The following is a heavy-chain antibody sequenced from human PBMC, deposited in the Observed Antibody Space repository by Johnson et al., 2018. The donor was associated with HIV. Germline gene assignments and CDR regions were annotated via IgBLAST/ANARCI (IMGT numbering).Heavy chain of an antibody. Sequence: VQLVESGGGLVQPGGSLRLSCAASGFTFSSYAMHWVRQAPGKGLEYVSAISSNGGSTYYANSVKGRFTISRDNSKNTLYLQMNSLRAEDTAVYYCARDGYSSSSFGAFDIWGQGTMVTVSS. CDR1: GFTFSSYA. V-gene: IGHV3-64*01. D-gene: IGHD6-6*01. J-gene: IGHJ3*02. CDR2: ISSNGGST. CDR3: ARDGYSSSSFGAFDI.